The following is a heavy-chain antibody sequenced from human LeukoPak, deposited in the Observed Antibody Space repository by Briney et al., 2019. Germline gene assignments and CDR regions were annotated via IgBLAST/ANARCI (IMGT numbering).Heavy chain of an antibody. Sequence: SETLSLTCTDSGGSISSYYWSWIRQPPGKGLEWIGYIYYSGSTNYNPSLKSRVTISVDTSKNQFSLKLSSVTAADTAVYYCARQGPSGRSFDYWGQGTLVTVSS. CDR3: ARQGPSGRSFDY. CDR2: IYYSGST. J-gene: IGHJ4*02. CDR1: GGSISSYY. D-gene: IGHD3-10*01. V-gene: IGHV4-59*08.